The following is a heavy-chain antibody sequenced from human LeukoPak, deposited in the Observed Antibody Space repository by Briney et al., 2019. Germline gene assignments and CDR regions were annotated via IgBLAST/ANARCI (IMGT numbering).Heavy chain of an antibody. J-gene: IGHJ4*02. CDR2: ISAYNGHT. V-gene: IGHV1-18*01. Sequence: EASVKVSCKASGYTFNSYGISWVRQAPGQGLEWMGWISAYNGHTNYAQKFQGRVTMTTDTSTSTAYMDLRSLRFDDTAVYYCARSPDILTGEKFDYWGQGTLVTVSS. CDR3: ARSPDILTGEKFDY. D-gene: IGHD3-9*01. CDR1: GYTFNSYG.